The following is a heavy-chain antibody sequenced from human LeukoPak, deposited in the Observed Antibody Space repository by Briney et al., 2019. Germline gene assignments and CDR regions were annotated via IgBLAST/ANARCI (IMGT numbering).Heavy chain of an antibody. CDR1: GYTFTGYY. CDR2: INPNSGGT. CDR3: ARSIAVAGTVADY. V-gene: IGHV1-2*02. D-gene: IGHD6-19*01. Sequence: VASVKVSCNASGYTFTGYYMHWVRQAPGQGLEWMGWINPNSGGTNYAQKFQGRVTMTSDTSISTAYMELSRLRSDDTAVYYCARSIAVAGTVADYWGQGTLVTVSS. J-gene: IGHJ4*02.